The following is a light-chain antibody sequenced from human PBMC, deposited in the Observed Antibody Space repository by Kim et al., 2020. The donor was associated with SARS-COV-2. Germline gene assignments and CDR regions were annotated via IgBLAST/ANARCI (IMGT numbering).Light chain of an antibody. V-gene: IGKV1-12*01. CDR2: AAS. CDR3: QQSNNFPVT. J-gene: IGKJ5*01. CDR1: QGVASW. Sequence: DVQMTQSPSSVSASVGARVTITCRASQGVASWLAWYQQKPGKAPKLLIYAASALQDGVPSRFSGRGSGTEFTLTISSLQPEDSATYYCQQSNNFPVTVDQGTRLEIK.